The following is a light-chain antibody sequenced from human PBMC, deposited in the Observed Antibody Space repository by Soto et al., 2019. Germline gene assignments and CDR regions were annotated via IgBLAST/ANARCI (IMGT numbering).Light chain of an antibody. CDR1: QSVSSY. V-gene: IGKV3-11*01. CDR3: QQRNTWVT. J-gene: IGKJ5*01. CDR2: DAS. Sequence: EIVLTQSPATLSLSPGERATLSCRASQSVSSYLAWYQQKPGQAPRLLIYDASNRATGIPARFSGSGSGTNFPLTFSTPKTKDFAVYYCQQRNTWVTSGQGTALEI.